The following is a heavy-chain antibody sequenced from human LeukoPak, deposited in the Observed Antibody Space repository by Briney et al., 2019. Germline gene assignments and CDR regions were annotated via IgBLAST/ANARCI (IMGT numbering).Heavy chain of an antibody. CDR2: IYYTGNT. CDR3: ARQTGSGLFTLP. D-gene: IGHD3/OR15-3a*01. J-gene: IGHJ4*02. V-gene: IGHV4-39*01. CDR1: GVSISSSNSC. Sequence: KSSETLSLTCRVSGVSISSSNSCGGWIRQPPGKGLEWIGSIYYTGNTYYNASLKSQVSISIDTSKNQFSLRLTSVTAADTAVYFCARQTGSGLFTLPGGQGTLVIVSS.